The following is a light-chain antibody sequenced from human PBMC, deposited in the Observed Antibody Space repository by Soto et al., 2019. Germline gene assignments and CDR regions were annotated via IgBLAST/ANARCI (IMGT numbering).Light chain of an antibody. Sequence: IHMTQSPSSLSSSVGARVTITYQASQSISSYLNWYQQKPGKAPKLLIYAASTLQSGVPSRFSGSGSGTDFTLTISSLQPEDFATYYCQQLNSYPLTFGQGTRLEIK. J-gene: IGKJ5*01. V-gene: IGKV1-39*01. CDR1: QSISSY. CDR2: AAS. CDR3: QQLNSYPLT.